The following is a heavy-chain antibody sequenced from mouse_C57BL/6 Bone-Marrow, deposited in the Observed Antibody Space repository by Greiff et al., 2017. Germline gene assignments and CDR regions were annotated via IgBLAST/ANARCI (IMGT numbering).Heavy chain of an antibody. Sequence: EVQLVESEGGLVQPGSSMKLSCTASGFTFSDYYMAWVRQVPEKGLEWVANINYDGSSTYYLDSLKSRFIISRDNAKNILYLQMSSLKSEDTATYYCARENSSHWYFDVWGTGTTVTVSS. V-gene: IGHV5-16*01. CDR3: ARENSSHWYFDV. CDR1: GFTFSDYY. J-gene: IGHJ1*03. D-gene: IGHD1-1*01. CDR2: INYDGSST.